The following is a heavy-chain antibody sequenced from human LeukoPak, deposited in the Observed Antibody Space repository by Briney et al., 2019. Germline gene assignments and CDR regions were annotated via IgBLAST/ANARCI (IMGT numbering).Heavy chain of an antibody. J-gene: IGHJ2*01. Sequence: GGSLRLSCAASGFTFSSYAMSWVRQAPGKGLEWVSAISGSGGSTYYADSVKGRFTISRDNSRITLYLEMNSLRAEDTAVYYCARGRGVYGYWYFDLWGRGTLVTVSS. CDR1: GFTFSSYA. V-gene: IGHV3-23*01. D-gene: IGHD2-15*01. CDR3: ARGRGVYGYWYFDL. CDR2: ISGSGGST.